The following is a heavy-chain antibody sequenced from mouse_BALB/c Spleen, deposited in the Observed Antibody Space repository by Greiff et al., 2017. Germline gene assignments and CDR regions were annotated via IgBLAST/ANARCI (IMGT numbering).Heavy chain of an antibody. CDR2: ISSGGSYT. CDR3: ARHDGNGNYGFAY. V-gene: IGHV5-6*01. J-gene: IGHJ3*01. CDR1: GFTFSSYG. Sequence: EVMLVESGGDLVKPGGSLKLSCAASGFTFSSYGMSWVRQTPDKRLEWVATISSGGSYTYYPDSVKGRFTISRDNAKNTLYLQMSSLKSEDTAMYYCARHDGNGNYGFAYWGQGTLVTVSA. D-gene: IGHD2-1*01.